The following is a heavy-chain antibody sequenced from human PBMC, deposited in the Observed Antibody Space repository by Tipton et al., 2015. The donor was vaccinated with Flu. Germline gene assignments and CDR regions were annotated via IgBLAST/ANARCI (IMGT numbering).Heavy chain of an antibody. CDR3: ARVRGGGYYYYGMDV. CDR1: GGSISSYY. J-gene: IGHJ6*02. V-gene: IGHV4-59*01. CDR2: IYYSGST. Sequence: TLSLTCTVSGGSISSYYWSWIRQPPGKGLEWIGYIYYSGSTNYNPSLKSRVTISVDTSKNQLSLKLSSVTAADTAVYYCARVRGGGYYYYGMDVWGQGPTVTVSS.